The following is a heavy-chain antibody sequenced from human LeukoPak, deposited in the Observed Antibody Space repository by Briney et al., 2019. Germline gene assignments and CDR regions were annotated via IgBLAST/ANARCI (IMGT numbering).Heavy chain of an antibody. CDR2: IYYSGST. D-gene: IGHD6-13*01. Sequence: SETLSLTCTVSGGSISTYYWTWIRQPPGKGLEWIGYIYYSGSTNYNPSLKSRVTISVDTSKHQFSLKLSSVTAADTAMYYCARGGDTSSWYAWFDPWGQGTLVTVSS. J-gene: IGHJ5*02. V-gene: IGHV4-59*01. CDR1: GGSISTYY. CDR3: ARGGDTSSWYAWFDP.